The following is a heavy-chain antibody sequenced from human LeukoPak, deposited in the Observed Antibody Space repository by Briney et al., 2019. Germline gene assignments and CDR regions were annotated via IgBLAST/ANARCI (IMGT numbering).Heavy chain of an antibody. D-gene: IGHD2-2*01. CDR3: ATDYRQSVPAALFDY. CDR2: ISSSGSTI. Sequence: GGSLRLSCAASGFTFSDYYMSWIRQAPGKGLEWVSYISSSGSTIYYADSVKGRFTISRDNAKNSLYLQMNSLRAEDTAVYYCATDYRQSVPAALFDYWGQGTLVTVSS. CDR1: GFTFSDYY. V-gene: IGHV3-11*01. J-gene: IGHJ4*02.